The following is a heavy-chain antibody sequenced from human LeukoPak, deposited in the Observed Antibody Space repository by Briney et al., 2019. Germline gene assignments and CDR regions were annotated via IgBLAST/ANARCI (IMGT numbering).Heavy chain of an antibody. CDR2: IYTSGST. CDR3: AKSDFYYGSTYVMDV. Sequence: PSETLSLTCTVSGGSISSYYWIWIRQPAGKGLEWIGRIYTSGSTNYNPSLKSRVTMSVDTSKNQFSLNLSSVTAADTAVYFCAKSDFYYGSTYVMDVWGQGTTVTVSS. J-gene: IGHJ6*02. V-gene: IGHV4-4*07. D-gene: IGHD3-10*01. CDR1: GGSISSYY.